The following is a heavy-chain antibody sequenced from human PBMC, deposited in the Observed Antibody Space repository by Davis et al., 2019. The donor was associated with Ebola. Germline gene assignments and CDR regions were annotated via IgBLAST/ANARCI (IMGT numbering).Heavy chain of an antibody. CDR3: ARETGDGGGMDV. V-gene: IGHV1-46*01. Sequence: ASVKVSCKASGYTFTTYTFTWVRQAPGQGLEWMGIINPSGGSTTYAQKFQGRVTMTRDTSTSTVYMELSSLRSEDTAVYYCARETGDGGGMDVWGKGTTVTVSS. CDR1: GYTFTTYT. D-gene: IGHD7-27*01. J-gene: IGHJ6*04. CDR2: INPSGGST.